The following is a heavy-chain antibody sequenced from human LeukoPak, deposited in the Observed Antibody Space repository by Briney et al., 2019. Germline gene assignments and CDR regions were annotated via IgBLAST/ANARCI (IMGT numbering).Heavy chain of an antibody. CDR2: ISSSGSTI. Sequence: GGSLRLSCAASGFTFSSYEMNWVRQAPGKGLEWVSYISSSGSTIYYADSVKGRFTISRDNAKNSLYLQMNSLRAEDTAVYYCARDPESSAVAGTARDSTSGGQGTMVTVSS. J-gene: IGHJ3*01. D-gene: IGHD6-19*01. CDR3: ARDPESSAVAGTARDSTS. V-gene: IGHV3-48*03. CDR1: GFTFSSYE.